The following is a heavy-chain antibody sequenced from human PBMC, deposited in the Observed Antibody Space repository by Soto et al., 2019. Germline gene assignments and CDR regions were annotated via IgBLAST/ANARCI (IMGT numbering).Heavy chain of an antibody. CDR1: GFTFSSYG. CDR3: ARESGALTVTRYNWFDP. D-gene: IGHD4-4*01. V-gene: IGHV3-33*01. CDR2: IWYDGSNK. J-gene: IGHJ5*02. Sequence: QVQPVESGGGVVQPGRSLRLSCAASGFTFSSYGMHWVRQAPGKGLDWVAVIWYDGSNKYYADSVKGRFTISRDNSKNTLYLQMNSLRAEDTAVYYCARESGALTVTRYNWFDPWGQGTLVTVSS.